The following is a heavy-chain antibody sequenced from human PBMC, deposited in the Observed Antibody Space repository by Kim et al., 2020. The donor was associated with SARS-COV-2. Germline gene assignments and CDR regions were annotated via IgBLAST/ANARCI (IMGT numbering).Heavy chain of an antibody. J-gene: IGHJ6*02. CDR3: ARYYCSSTSCPDYYYYGMDV. Sequence: SETLSLTCTVSGGSISSSSYYWGWIRQPPGKGLEWIGSIYYSGSTYYNPSLKSRVTISVDTSKNQFSLKLSSVTAADTAVYYCARYYCSSTSCPDYYYYGMDVWGQGTTVTVSS. CDR2: IYYSGST. CDR1: GGSISSSSYY. V-gene: IGHV4-39*01. D-gene: IGHD2-2*01.